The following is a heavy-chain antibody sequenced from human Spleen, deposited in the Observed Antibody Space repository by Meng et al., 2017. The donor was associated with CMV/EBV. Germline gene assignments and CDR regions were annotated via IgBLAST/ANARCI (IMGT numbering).Heavy chain of an antibody. CDR1: GFTFSHYW. CDR3: VRDEWGDY. J-gene: IGHJ4*02. Sequence: GESLKISCAASGFTFSHYWMTWVRQAPGKGLEWMANIKEDGSQTVYVDSVKGRFTISRDNAKTSVYLQMDSLRAEDTAVYYCVRDEWGDYWGQGTLVTVSS. V-gene: IGHV3-7*01. D-gene: IGHD3-16*01. CDR2: IKEDGSQT.